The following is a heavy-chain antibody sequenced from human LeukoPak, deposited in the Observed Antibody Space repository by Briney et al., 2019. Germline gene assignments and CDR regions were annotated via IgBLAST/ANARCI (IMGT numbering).Heavy chain of an antibody. CDR3: ARVHTTVTTYYFDY. D-gene: IGHD4-17*01. Sequence: SETLSLTCTVSGGSVSSGSYYWSWIRQPPGRGLEWIGYIYYSGSTNYNPSLKSRVTISVDTSKNQFSLKLSSVTAADTAVYYCARVHTTVTTYYFDYWGQGTLVTVSS. V-gene: IGHV4-61*01. CDR1: GGSVSSGSYY. CDR2: IYYSGST. J-gene: IGHJ4*02.